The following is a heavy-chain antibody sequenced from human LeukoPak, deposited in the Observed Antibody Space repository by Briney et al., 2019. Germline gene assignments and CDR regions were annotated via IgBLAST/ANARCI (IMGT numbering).Heavy chain of an antibody. J-gene: IGHJ5*02. CDR1: GYTFTIYG. CDR3: ARDRGPVWFDP. Sequence: SVKVSCKASGYTFTIYGISWVRQAPGQGLEWMGWISAYNGNTNYAQKLQGRVTMTPYTSTSTAYMELRSLRADDTAVYYCARDRGPVWFDPWGQGTLVTVSS. CDR2: ISAYNGNT. D-gene: IGHD3-10*01. V-gene: IGHV1-18*01.